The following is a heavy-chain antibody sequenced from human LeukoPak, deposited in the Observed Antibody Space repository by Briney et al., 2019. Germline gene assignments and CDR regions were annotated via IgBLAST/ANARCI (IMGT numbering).Heavy chain of an antibody. CDR1: GFTFSDYY. CDR3: ARDQWSGWIQLPTYYYYYMDV. V-gene: IGHV3-11*04. J-gene: IGHJ6*03. Sequence: GGSLRLSCAASGFTFSDYYMSWIRQAPGKGLEWVSYISSSGSTIYYADSVKGRFTISRDNAKNSLYLQMNSLRAEDTAVYYCARDQWSGWIQLPTYYYYYMDVWGKGTTVTVSS. D-gene: IGHD5-18*01. CDR2: ISSSGSTI.